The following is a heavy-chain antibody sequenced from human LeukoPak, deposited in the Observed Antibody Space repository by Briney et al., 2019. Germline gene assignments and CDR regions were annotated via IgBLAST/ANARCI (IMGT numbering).Heavy chain of an antibody. D-gene: IGHD1-26*01. V-gene: IGHV6-1*01. CDR1: GDSVSSNSAD. CDR2: TYYRSKWYY. J-gene: IGHJ4*02. Sequence: SQTLSLTCAISGDSVSSNSADWNWIRQSPSRGLEWLGRTYYRSKWYYHYAVSMRSRITVNPDTSKNQFSLQLNSVTPEDTAVYYCARTRDLGPDYWGQGTLVTVSS. CDR3: ARTRDLGPDY.